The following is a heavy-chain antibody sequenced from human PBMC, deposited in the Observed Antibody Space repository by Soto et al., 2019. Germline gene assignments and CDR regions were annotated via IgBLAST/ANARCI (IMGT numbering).Heavy chain of an antibody. J-gene: IGHJ4*02. CDR1: GFSFSSYG. V-gene: IGHV3-30*18. CDR2: ISYDVTNK. Sequence: QVQLVESGGGVVQPGRSLRLSCAASGFSFSSYGMHWVRQAPGKGLEWVAVISYDVTNKYYADSVKGRFTISRDNSKNTLDLQMNRLRAEDTAVYYCAKDLRIAVSGTGYFDSWGQGTLVTVSS. CDR3: AKDLRIAVSGTGYFDS. D-gene: IGHD6-19*01.